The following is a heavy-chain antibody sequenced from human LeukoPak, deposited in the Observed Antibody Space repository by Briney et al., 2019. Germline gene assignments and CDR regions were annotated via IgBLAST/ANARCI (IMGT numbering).Heavy chain of an antibody. CDR1: GGSISSYY. CDR3: ARGNSQGSWYDD. V-gene: IGHV4-59*12. CDR2: IYYSGST. Sequence: SETLSLTCTVSGGSISSYYWSWIRQPPGKGLEWIGYIYYSGSTNYNPSLKSRVTISVDTSKNQFSLKLSSVTAADTAVYYCARGNSQGSWYDDWGQGTLVTVSS. J-gene: IGHJ5*02.